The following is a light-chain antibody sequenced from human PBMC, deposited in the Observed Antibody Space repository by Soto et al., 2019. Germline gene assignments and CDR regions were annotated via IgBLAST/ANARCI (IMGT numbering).Light chain of an antibody. Sequence: EIVLTQSPATLSLSPGERATLSCRASQSVSSYLACYQQKPGQAPRHLSYDASNRATGIPARFSGSGSGTDFTLTITSLQSEDFGVYYCHQHNNWWTFGQGTKVDIK. V-gene: IGKV3-11*01. CDR2: DAS. J-gene: IGKJ1*01. CDR1: QSVSSY. CDR3: HQHNNWWT.